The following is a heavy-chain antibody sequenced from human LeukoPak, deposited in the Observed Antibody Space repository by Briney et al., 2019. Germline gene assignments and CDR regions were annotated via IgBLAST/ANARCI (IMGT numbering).Heavy chain of an antibody. V-gene: IGHV4-31*03. CDR1: GGSISSGGYY. CDR3: ARVTTNTIPYYYDSSGFDY. D-gene: IGHD3-22*01. CDR2: IYYSGST. Sequence: SETLSLTCTVSGGSISSGGYYWSWIRQHPGKGLEWIGYIYYSGSTYYNPSLKSRVTISVDTSKNQFSLKLSSVTAADTAVYYCARVTTNTIPYYYDSSGFDYWGQGTLVTVSS. J-gene: IGHJ4*02.